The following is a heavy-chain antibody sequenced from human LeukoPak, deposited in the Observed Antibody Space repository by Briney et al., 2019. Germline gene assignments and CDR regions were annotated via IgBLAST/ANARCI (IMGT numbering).Heavy chain of an antibody. V-gene: IGHV1-46*01. CDR2: INPSGTNT. J-gene: IGHJ4*02. D-gene: IGHD7-27*01. Sequence: ASVKVSCKASGYTFTSYYMHWVRLAPGQGREWMGLINPSGTNTNYAQKFLGRLTMTRDTSTSTGYMELSSLRSVDTAVYYCARELSGGYFDYWGQGTLVTVSS. CDR3: ARELSGGYFDY. CDR1: GYTFTSYY.